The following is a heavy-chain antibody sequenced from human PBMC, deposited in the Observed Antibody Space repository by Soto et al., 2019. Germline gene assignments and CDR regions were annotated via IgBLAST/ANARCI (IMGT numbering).Heavy chain of an antibody. D-gene: IGHD1-26*01. CDR2: IIPIFDIA. Sequence: QVQLVQSGAEVKKPGSSVKVSCKASGGTFTNYGFSWVRQAPGQGLEWMGGIIPIFDIANYAQRFQGKVTITADKSTSIVYMELRSLRSEDTAVYYCARRGLSGSYSKAFDMWGQGTLVTVSS. J-gene: IGHJ3*02. CDR3: ARRGLSGSYSKAFDM. V-gene: IGHV1-69*17. CDR1: GGTFTNYG.